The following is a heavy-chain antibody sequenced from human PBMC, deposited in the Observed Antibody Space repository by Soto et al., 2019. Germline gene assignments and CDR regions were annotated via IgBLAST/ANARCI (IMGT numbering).Heavy chain of an antibody. D-gene: IGHD1-26*01. Sequence: GGSLRLSCAASGITFRNYAMSWVRQALGKGLEWVSSISGSGGSTYYADSVKGRFTISRNNSKNTLYLQMNSLRAEDTAVYYCAKDPEWELPKYYFDYWGQGTLVTVSS. V-gene: IGHV3-23*01. CDR2: ISGSGGST. CDR3: AKDPEWELPKYYFDY. CDR1: GITFRNYA. J-gene: IGHJ4*02.